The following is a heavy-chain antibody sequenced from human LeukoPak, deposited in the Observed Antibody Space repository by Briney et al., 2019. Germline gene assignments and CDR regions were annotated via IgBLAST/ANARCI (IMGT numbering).Heavy chain of an antibody. CDR3: ARAPYSSGWYYFDY. Sequence: SETLSLTCSVSGGSISNYYWSWIRQPPGKELEWIGYISYSGSTDYNPSLKSRVTISVDTSKNQFSLRLSSVTAADTAVYYCARAPYSSGWYYFDYRGQGTLVTVSS. CDR1: GGSISNYY. CDR2: ISYSGST. D-gene: IGHD6-19*01. V-gene: IGHV4-59*01. J-gene: IGHJ4*02.